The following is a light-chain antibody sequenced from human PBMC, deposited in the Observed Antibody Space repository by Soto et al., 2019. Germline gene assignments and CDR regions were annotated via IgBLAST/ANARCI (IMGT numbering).Light chain of an antibody. V-gene: IGKV2-28*01. Sequence: DIVMTQSPLSLPVIPGEPASISCWSSQSLLDSNGNNHLNWYLQKPGQSPQVLTYLGSNRASGVPDRCSGSGSGTDFTLKISRVEAEDVGVYYCMQALQTPLTFGQGTRLEIK. J-gene: IGKJ5*01. CDR1: QSLLDSNGNNH. CDR3: MQALQTPLT. CDR2: LGS.